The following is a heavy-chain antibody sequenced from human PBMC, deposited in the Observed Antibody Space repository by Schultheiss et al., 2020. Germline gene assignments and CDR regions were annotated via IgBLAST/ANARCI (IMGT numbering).Heavy chain of an antibody. D-gene: IGHD3-22*01. J-gene: IGHJ4*02. CDR3: AKVMIRHYYDSSGQHRDY. CDR2: ISYDGSNK. CDR1: GFTFSSYG. Sequence: GESLKISCAASGFTFSSYGMHWVRQAPGKGLEWVAVISYDGSNKYYADSVKGRFTISRDNSKNTLYLQMNSLRAEDTAVYYCAKVMIRHYYDSSGQHRDYWGQGTLVTGYS. V-gene: IGHV3-30*18.